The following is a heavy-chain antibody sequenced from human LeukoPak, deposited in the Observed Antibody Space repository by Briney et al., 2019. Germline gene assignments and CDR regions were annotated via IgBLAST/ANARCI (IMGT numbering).Heavy chain of an antibody. D-gene: IGHD3-22*01. CDR3: ASANYYDSSGYPYY. V-gene: IGHV1-69*05. CDR2: IIPIFGTA. Sequence: SVTVSCKASGGTFSSYAISWVRQAPGQGLEWMGGIIPIFGTANYAQKFQGRVTITTDESTSTAYMELSSLRSEDTAVYYCASANYYDSSGYPYYWGQGTLVTVSS. J-gene: IGHJ4*02. CDR1: GGTFSSYA.